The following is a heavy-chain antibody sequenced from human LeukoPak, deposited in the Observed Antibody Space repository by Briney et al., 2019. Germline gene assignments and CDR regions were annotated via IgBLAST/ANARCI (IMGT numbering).Heavy chain of an antibody. D-gene: IGHD3-16*02. J-gene: IGHJ6*03. CDR2: IYVTGT. CDR3: ARHNGGGIEDMDV. V-gene: IGHV4-59*08. CDR1: GGSIGTYY. Sequence: SGTLSLTCTVSGGSIGTYYWSWIRQSPGKGLEWIGYIYVTGTRYNPYLQSRVTISVDRSRNQFFLKMSSVTAADTAVYYCARHNGGGIEDMDVWGKGTKVIVSS.